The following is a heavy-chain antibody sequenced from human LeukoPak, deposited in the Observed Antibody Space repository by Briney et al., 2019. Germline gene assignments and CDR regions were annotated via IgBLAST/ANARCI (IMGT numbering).Heavy chain of an antibody. J-gene: IGHJ5*02. CDR3: ARGRGDR. CDR1: GGSFSGYY. D-gene: IGHD3-10*01. V-gene: IGHV4-34*01. Sequence: PSETLSLTCAVYGGSFSGYYWSWIRQPPGKGLEWIGEINHSGSTNYNPSLKSRVTISVDTSKNQFSLKLSSVTAADTAVYYCARGRGDRWGQGTLVTVSS. CDR2: INHSGST.